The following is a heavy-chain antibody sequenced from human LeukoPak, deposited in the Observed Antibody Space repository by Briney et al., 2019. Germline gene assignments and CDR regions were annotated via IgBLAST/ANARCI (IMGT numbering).Heavy chain of an antibody. CDR3: SRESGPYSPFGH. J-gene: IGHJ4*02. D-gene: IGHD1-26*01. V-gene: IGHV4-4*02. CDR2: ISLSGYT. CDR1: GGSITTTNY. Sequence: PSETLSLTCGVSGGSITTTNYWSWVRQSPGRGLEWIGEISLSGYTGFNPSLRGPVTMSLDEFKNHLSLTLTSVTAADTAIYYCSRESGPYSPFGHRGKEILVT.